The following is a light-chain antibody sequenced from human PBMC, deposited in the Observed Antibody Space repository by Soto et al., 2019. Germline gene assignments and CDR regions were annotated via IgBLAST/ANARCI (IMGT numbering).Light chain of an antibody. CDR2: WSS. CDR1: QSLLYSSDNKNY. J-gene: IGKJ4*01. CDR3: QQFYSTPPT. Sequence: DIVMTQSPDSLAVSLGERATINCKSSQSLLYSSDNKNYLAWFQKKPGQPPNLLIYWSSTRKSGVPDRFSGSGSGTDFTLTISSLQAEDVAVYYCQQFYSTPPTFGGGTKVEI. V-gene: IGKV4-1*01.